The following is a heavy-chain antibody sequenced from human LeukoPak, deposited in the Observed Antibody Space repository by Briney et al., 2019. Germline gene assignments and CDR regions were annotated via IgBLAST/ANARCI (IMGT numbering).Heavy chain of an antibody. CDR2: INQDGSTK. CDR3: ATTTGEY. D-gene: IGHD1-26*01. J-gene: IGHJ4*02. CDR1: GFTFSAYW. V-gene: IGHV3-7*01. Sequence: PGGSLRLSCAVSGFTFSAYWMSWVRQAPGKGLEWVANINQDGSTKYYVDSMKGRFTISRDNAGNSLYLQMNTLRAEDTAVYYRATTTGEYWGQGTLVTVSS.